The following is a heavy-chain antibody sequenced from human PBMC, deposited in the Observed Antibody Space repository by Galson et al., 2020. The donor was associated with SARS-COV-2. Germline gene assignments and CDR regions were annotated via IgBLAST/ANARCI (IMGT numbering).Heavy chain of an antibody. V-gene: IGHV4-34*01. CDR1: GGAFSGYY. CDR2: INHSGST. J-gene: IGHJ4*02. Sequence: SETLSLTCAVYGGAFSGYYWSWIRQPPGKGLEWIGEINHSGSTNYNPSLKSRVTISVDTSKNQFSLKLSSVTAADTAVYYCERAWSRSSYGFDYWGQGTLVTVSS. D-gene: IGHD5-18*01. CDR3: ERAWSRSSYGFDY.